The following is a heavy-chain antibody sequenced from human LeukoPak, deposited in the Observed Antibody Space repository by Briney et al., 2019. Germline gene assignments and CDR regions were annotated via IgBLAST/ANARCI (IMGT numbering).Heavy chain of an antibody. V-gene: IGHV3-66*04. CDR1: KLTVSSSY. D-gene: IGHD6-19*01. CDR3: ARHSSGWYYFDY. J-gene: IGHJ4*02. CDR2: IYSGGNT. Sequence: GGSLRLSCAASKLTVSSSYLSWVRQAPGKGLECVSIIYSGGNTYYADSVKGRFTISRDNSKSTLYLQMNSLRAEDTAVYYCARHSSGWYYFDYWGQGTLVTVSS.